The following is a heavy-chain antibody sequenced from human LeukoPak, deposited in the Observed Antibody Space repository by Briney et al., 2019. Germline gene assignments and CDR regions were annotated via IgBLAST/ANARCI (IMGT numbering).Heavy chain of an antibody. D-gene: IGHD6-13*01. CDR3: ARDAYSSSWTQDYYYYYGMDV. J-gene: IGHJ6*02. V-gene: IGHV1-18*01. CDR2: ISAYNGNT. Sequence: GASVKVSCKASGYTFTSYGISWVRQAPGQGLEWMGWISAYNGNTNYAQKLQGRVTMTTDTSTSTAYMELRSLRSDDTAVYYCARDAYSSSWTQDYYYYYGMDVWGQGTTVTVSS. CDR1: GYTFTSYG.